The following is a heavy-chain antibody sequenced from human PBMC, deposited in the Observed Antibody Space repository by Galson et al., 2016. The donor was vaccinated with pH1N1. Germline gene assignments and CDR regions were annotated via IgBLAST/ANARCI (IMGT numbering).Heavy chain of an antibody. Sequence: QSGAEVKKPGESLKISCKASGYIFTSQWIAWVRQVPGKGLEWVGVVNPGGSTIRYSPSSQGQVTISSDKSISTAYLQWISLRASDTAMYYCARQYDFGDYRGNAFDIWGQGTVVIVSS. J-gene: IGHJ3*02. CDR3: ARQYDFGDYRGNAFDI. V-gene: IGHV5-51*03. CDR2: VNPGGSTI. CDR1: GYIFTSQW. D-gene: IGHD4-17*01.